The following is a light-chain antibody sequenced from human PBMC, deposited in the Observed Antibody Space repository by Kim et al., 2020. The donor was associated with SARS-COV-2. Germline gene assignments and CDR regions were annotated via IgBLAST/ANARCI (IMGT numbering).Light chain of an antibody. CDR1: QSVASNH. CDR2: GTS. V-gene: IGKV3-20*01. Sequence: EIVLTQSPGTLSLSPGERATLSCRASQSVASNHLAWFQQKPGLAPRLLVYGTSSRATGIPDRFSGSGSGTDFTLTISRLEPEDFAIYYCQQYDRSPYTFGQGTKLEI. CDR3: QQYDRSPYT. J-gene: IGKJ2*01.